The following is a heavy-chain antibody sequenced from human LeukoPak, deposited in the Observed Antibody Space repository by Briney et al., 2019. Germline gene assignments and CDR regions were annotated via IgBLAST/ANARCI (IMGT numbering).Heavy chain of an antibody. J-gene: IGHJ1*01. D-gene: IGHD2/OR15-2a*01. Sequence: GSSVKVSCKASGGTFSSYAISWVRQAPGQGLEWMGGIIPIFGTANYAQKFQGRVTITADESTSTAYMALSSLRSEDTAVYYCARSTTPNENEYFEHWGQGTLVTVSS. CDR2: IIPIFGTA. CDR3: ARSTTPNENEYFEH. V-gene: IGHV1-69*01. CDR1: GGTFSSYA.